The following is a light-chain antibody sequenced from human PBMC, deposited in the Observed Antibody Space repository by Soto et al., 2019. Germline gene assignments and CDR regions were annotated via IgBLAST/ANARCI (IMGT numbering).Light chain of an antibody. V-gene: IGKV3D-15*01. CDR1: QNIGTS. CDR2: DAS. Sequence: EIVLTQSPATLSLSPGERATLSCRAGQNIGTSLVWSQQKPGQSPRLLIYDASHRATGVPARFSGSGSGTELTLTISSLQSEDFAVYYCQQYDNWPLTFGQGTKVDI. CDR3: QQYDNWPLT. J-gene: IGKJ1*01.